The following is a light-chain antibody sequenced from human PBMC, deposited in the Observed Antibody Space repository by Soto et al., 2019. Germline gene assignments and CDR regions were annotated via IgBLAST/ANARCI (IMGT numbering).Light chain of an antibody. Sequence: QSALTQPASVSGSPGQSITISCTGTSSDVGANNYVSWYQQHPGKAPKLMIYAVSNRPSGVSSRFSGSKSGNTASLTISGLQAEDEANYYCYSNARKLFGGGTKLTVL. V-gene: IGLV2-14*01. CDR3: YSNARKL. CDR1: SSDVGANNY. CDR2: AVS. J-gene: IGLJ2*01.